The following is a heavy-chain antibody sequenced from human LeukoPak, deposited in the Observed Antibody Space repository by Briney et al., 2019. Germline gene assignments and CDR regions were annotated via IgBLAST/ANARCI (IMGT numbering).Heavy chain of an antibody. CDR3: AKDSPLQGSIAYCGGDCSTDAFDI. J-gene: IGHJ3*02. D-gene: IGHD2-21*02. V-gene: IGHV3-30*18. CDR1: GFTFSSYG. Sequence: GGSLRLSCAASGFTFSSYGMHWVRQAPGKGLEWVAVISYDGSNKYYADSVKGRFTISRDNSKNTLYLQMNSLRAEDTAVYYCAKDSPLQGSIAYCGGDCSTDAFDIWGQGTMVTVSS. CDR2: ISYDGSNK.